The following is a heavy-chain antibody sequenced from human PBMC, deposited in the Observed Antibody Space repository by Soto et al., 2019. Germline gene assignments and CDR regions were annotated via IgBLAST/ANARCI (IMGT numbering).Heavy chain of an antibody. CDR1: GFTFSRYG. D-gene: IGHD5-12*01. Sequence: QVQLVESGGGVVQPGRSVRLSCAASGFTFSRYGMHWVRQAPGKGREWVTVISYDGSDKYYADSVKGRFTISRDNSKNTLYLQMNSLRVEDTAIYYCAKGQIVATGRGYYGMDVWGQGTTVTVSS. J-gene: IGHJ6*02. CDR3: AKGQIVATGRGYYGMDV. CDR2: ISYDGSDK. V-gene: IGHV3-30*18.